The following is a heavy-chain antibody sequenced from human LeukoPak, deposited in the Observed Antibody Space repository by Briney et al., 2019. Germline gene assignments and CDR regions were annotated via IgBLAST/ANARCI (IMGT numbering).Heavy chain of an antibody. J-gene: IGHJ4*02. Sequence: PGGSLRLSCSASGFTLSNVGLRWVGQAPGKGLEWIGRIKSKTDGATTDYAAPVKGRFTISRDDSKNTLYLQMHSLKSEDTAVYYCTTGPYRSSWYWVFWGQGTLVTVSS. CDR1: GFTLSNVG. CDR2: IKSKTDGATT. CDR3: TTGPYRSSWYWVF. V-gene: IGHV3-15*01. D-gene: IGHD6-13*01.